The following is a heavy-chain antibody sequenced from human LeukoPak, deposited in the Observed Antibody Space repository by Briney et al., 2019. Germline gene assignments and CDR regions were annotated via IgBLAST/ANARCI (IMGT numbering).Heavy chain of an antibody. D-gene: IGHD3-10*01. Sequence: SETLSLTCTVSGGSISSYYWSWIRQPPGKGLEWIGSIYHSGSTFYNPSLKSRVTISVDTSKNQFSLKLSSVTAADTAMFYCARGLGPGNWFDPWGQGTLVTVSS. CDR2: IYHSGST. J-gene: IGHJ5*02. V-gene: IGHV4-59*08. CDR1: GGSISSYY. CDR3: ARGLGPGNWFDP.